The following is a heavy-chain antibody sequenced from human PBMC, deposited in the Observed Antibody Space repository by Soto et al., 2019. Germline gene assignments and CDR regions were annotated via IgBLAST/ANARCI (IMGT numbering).Heavy chain of an antibody. V-gene: IGHV1-3*05. CDR1: GNTFTGYA. CDR3: ARAVAVPADFDY. J-gene: IGHJ4*02. D-gene: IGHD6-19*01. CDR2: INAGNGNT. Sequence: QVQLVQSGAEEKKPGASVKVSCKASGNTFTGYAMHWVRQAPGQRLEWMGWINAGNGNTKYSQKFQGRVTITRDTSASTDYMELSSLRSEDTAVYYCARAVAVPADFDYWGQGTLVTVSS.